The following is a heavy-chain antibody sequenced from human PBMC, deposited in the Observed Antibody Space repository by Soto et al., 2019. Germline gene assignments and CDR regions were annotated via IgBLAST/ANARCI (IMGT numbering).Heavy chain of an antibody. CDR2: IYYSGST. Sequence: QVQLQESGPGLVKPSQTLSLTCTVSGGSISSGGYYWSWIRQHPGKGLEWIGYIYYSGSTSYNPSLKSRVTISVDTSKNQFSLKLSSVTAAYTAVYYCARDTYYYDSSGPPVDAFDIWGQGTMVTVSS. D-gene: IGHD3-22*01. CDR1: GGSISSGGYY. J-gene: IGHJ3*02. V-gene: IGHV4-31*03. CDR3: ARDTYYYDSSGPPVDAFDI.